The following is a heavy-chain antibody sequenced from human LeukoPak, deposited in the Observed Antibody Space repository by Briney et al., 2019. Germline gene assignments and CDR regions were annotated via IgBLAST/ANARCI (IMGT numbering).Heavy chain of an antibody. CDR2: IYYSGST. Sequence: PSETLSLTCTVSGGSISSYYWSWIRQPPGKGLEWIGYIYYSGSTNYNPSLKSRVTISVDTSKNQFSLNLSSVTAADTAVYYCARGWYKSGWYTLDYWGQGTLVTVSS. CDR3: ARGWYKSGWYTLDY. D-gene: IGHD6-19*01. CDR1: GGSISSYY. V-gene: IGHV4-59*01. J-gene: IGHJ4*02.